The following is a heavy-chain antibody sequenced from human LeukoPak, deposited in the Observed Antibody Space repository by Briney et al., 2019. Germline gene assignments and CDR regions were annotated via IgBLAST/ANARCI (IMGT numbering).Heavy chain of an antibody. CDR1: GESFSGYY. CDR3: ARRTCGSDCYSVDY. V-gene: IGHV4-34*01. J-gene: IGHJ4*02. Sequence: PSETLSLTCAVYGESFSGYYWSWIRQPPGKGLEWIGEINHSGSTNYIPSLKSRVTISVDTSKNQFSLKLSSVTAADTAVYYCARRTCGSDCYSVDYWGQGNMVTVSS. CDR2: INHSGST. D-gene: IGHD2-21*02.